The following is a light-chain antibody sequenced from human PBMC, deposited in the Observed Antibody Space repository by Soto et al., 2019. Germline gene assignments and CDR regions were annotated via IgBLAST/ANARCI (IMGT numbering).Light chain of an antibody. CDR2: AAS. J-gene: IGKJ2*01. V-gene: IGKV1-9*01. CDR1: QGISSY. Sequence: DIQLTQSPSFLSASVGDRVTIPCRASQGISSYLAWYQQKPGKAPKLLIYAASTLQSGVPSRFSGSGSGTEFTLTINSLQPEDFATYYCQQVNSYPYTFGQGTKLEIK. CDR3: QQVNSYPYT.